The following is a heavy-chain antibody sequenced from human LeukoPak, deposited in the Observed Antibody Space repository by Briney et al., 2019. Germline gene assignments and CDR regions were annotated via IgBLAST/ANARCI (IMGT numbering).Heavy chain of an antibody. V-gene: IGHV3-48*03. CDR3: ARDPSSRSWFYFDY. J-gene: IGHJ4*02. CDR1: GFPFSTYE. D-gene: IGHD6-13*01. Sequence: PGGSLRLSCVASGFPFSTYEMNWVRQPPGKGLEWVSYITGSSTTIYYADSVKGRFTISRDNAKNSLYLQMNSLRAEDTAVYYCARDPSSRSWFYFDYWGQGTLVTVSS. CDR2: ITGSSTTI.